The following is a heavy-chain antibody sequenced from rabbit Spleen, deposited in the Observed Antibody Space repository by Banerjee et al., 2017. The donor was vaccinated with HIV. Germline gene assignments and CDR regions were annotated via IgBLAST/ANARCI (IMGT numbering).Heavy chain of an antibody. Sequence: QQQLEESGGGLVQPEGSLTLTCTASGFSFSSYWMCWVRQAPGKGLEWITCIYIGGSATYYANWAKGRFTISMTSSTTVTLQMTSLTAADTATYFCARDTSSSFSSYGMDLWGQGTLVTVS. CDR3: ARDTSSSFSSYGMDL. D-gene: IGHD1-1*01. CDR2: IYIGGSAT. J-gene: IGHJ6*01. V-gene: IGHV1S45*01. CDR1: GFSFSSYW.